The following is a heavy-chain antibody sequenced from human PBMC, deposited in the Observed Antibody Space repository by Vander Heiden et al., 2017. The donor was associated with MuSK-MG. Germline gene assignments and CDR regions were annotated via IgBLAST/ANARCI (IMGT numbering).Heavy chain of an antibody. Sequence: VQLQQWGAGLLKPSETLSLACAVYGGSFSGYYWSWIRQPPGKGLEWIGEINHSGSTNYNPSLKSRVTISVDTSKNQFSLKLSSVTAADTAVYYCARSFIAAAGTHFQHWGQGTLVTVSS. D-gene: IGHD6-13*01. CDR1: GGSFSGYY. V-gene: IGHV4-34*01. J-gene: IGHJ1*01. CDR3: ARSFIAAAGTHFQH. CDR2: INHSGST.